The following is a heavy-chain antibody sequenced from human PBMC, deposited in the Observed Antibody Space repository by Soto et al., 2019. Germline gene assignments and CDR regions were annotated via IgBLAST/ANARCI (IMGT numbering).Heavy chain of an antibody. D-gene: IGHD6-6*01. CDR3: ARVGRLAARTFDY. CDR2: VYYSGRT. V-gene: IGHV4-59*01. Sequence: PSETLSLTCTVSGGPLRGFFWSWIRQPPGKGLEWIVYVYYSGRTNDNPSLKSRVTISVDTSKNQLSLNLRSMSPADTAVYYCARVGRLAARTFDYWGPGTLVTVSS. J-gene: IGHJ4*02. CDR1: GGPLRGFF.